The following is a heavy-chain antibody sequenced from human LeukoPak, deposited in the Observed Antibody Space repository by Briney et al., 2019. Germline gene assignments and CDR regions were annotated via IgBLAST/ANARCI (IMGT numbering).Heavy chain of an antibody. CDR3: AKDNQDEGEYPLGGY. J-gene: IGHJ4*02. D-gene: IGHD3-16*01. CDR2: ISGSGGST. Sequence: GGSLRLSCAASGFTLSSYAMSWVRQAPGKGLEWVSAISGSGGSTYYADSVKGRFTISRDNSKNTLYLQMNSLRAEDTAVYYCAKDNQDEGEYPLGGYWGQGTLVTVSS. V-gene: IGHV3-23*01. CDR1: GFTLSSYA.